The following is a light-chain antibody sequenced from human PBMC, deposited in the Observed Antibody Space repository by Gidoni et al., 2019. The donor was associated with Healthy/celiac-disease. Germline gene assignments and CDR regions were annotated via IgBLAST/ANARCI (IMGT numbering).Light chain of an antibody. Sequence: QSALTQPAPVSGSPGQSPTIPCTGTSRDVGRYNLVSWYQQHPGKATKLMIYEGSKRPSGVSNRFSGSKSGNTASLTISGRQAEDEADYYCCSYAGSSTSVFGGGTKLTVL. V-gene: IGLV2-23*01. J-gene: IGLJ2*01. CDR3: CSYAGSSTSV. CDR2: EGS. CDR1: SRDVGRYNL.